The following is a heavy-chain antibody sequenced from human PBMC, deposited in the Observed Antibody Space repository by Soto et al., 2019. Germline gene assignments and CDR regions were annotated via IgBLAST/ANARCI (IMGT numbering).Heavy chain of an antibody. V-gene: IGHV4-59*08. CDR1: GGSVSSYY. J-gene: IGHJ3*02. Sequence: SETLSLTCTVSGGSVSSYYWSWIRQSPGKGLEWIGYIYYSGSTKYNPSLKSRVTISVDTSKNQFSLKLSSVTAADTAVYYCARSYDFWSGYYSAFDIWGQGTMVTVSS. CDR2: IYYSGST. D-gene: IGHD3-3*01. CDR3: ARSYDFWSGYYSAFDI.